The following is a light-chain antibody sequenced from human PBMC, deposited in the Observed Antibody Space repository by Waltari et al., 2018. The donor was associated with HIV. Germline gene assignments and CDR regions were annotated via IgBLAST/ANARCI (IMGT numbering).Light chain of an antibody. Sequence: EIVMTQSPGILSVSPGESATLSCRASQNVNSELAWYQQRPGQSPRLLIFSTSTRAIGVPARFSGSGFGTEFTLTISSLQSEDFGVYYCQQYYGKSPMYTFGQGTKVEIK. V-gene: IGKV3-15*01. J-gene: IGKJ2*01. CDR1: QNVNSE. CDR2: STS. CDR3: QQYYGKSPMYT.